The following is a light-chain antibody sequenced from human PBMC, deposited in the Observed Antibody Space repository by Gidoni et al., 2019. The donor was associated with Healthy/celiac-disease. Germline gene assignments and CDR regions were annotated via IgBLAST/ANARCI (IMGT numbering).Light chain of an antibody. CDR1: SSDVGGYNY. Sequence: SALTQPASVSESPGQSITISCTGTSSDVGGYNYVSWYQQHPGKAPKLMIYEVSNRPSGVSNRFSGSKSGNTASLTISGLQAEDEADYYCSSYTSSSTPVVFGGGTKLTVL. CDR2: EVS. V-gene: IGLV2-14*01. J-gene: IGLJ2*01. CDR3: SSYTSSSTPVV.